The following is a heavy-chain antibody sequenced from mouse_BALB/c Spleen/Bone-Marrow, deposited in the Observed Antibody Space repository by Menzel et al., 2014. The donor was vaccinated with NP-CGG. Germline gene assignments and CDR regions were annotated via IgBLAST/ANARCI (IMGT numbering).Heavy chain of an antibody. CDR3: SREITRYAVDY. J-gene: IGHJ4*01. Sequence: QVQLKESGAELVRPGTSVKVSCKASGYAFTNYWIEWVKQRPGQGLEWIGVISPGSGGVNYNEKFKGKATLTADKSSSTAYIQLSSLISDDSAVYFCSREITRYAVDYWGQGTSVSVSS. D-gene: IGHD2-4*01. CDR1: GYAFTNYW. CDR2: ISPGSGGV. V-gene: IGHV1-54*01.